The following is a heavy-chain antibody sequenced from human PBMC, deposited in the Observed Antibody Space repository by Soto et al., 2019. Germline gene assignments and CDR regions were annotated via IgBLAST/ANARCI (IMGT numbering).Heavy chain of an antibody. J-gene: IGHJ4*02. Sequence: QVQLQESGPGQVKPSQTLSLTCTVSGGSISSSDYDWTWIRQPPGKGLEWMGYIHYTGNTDYNPSLKSRLTISLDTSRNQVSLNLSSVTAADTAVYHCARYHRYGRSFEFWGQGTLVTVSS. D-gene: IGHD2-2*01. V-gene: IGHV4-30-4*01. CDR3: ARYHRYGRSFEF. CDR1: GGSISSSDYD. CDR2: IHYTGNT.